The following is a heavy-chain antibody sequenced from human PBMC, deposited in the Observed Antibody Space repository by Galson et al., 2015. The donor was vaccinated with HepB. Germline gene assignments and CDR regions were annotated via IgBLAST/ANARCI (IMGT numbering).Heavy chain of an antibody. CDR1: GFTFSSYS. CDR2: ISSSSSTI. V-gene: IGHV3-48*04. J-gene: IGHJ4*02. Sequence: SLRLSCAASGFTFSSYSMNWVRQAPGKGLEWVSHISSSSSTIYYADSVKGRFTISRDNAKNSLYLQMNSLRAEDTAVYYCARVDLWFGAFDYWGQGTLVTVSS. D-gene: IGHD3-10*01. CDR3: ARVDLWFGAFDY.